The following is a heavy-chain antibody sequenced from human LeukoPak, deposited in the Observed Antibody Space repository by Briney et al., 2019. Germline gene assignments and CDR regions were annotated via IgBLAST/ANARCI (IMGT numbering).Heavy chain of an antibody. CDR3: ARVLEPAAGVYYGMDV. V-gene: IGHV3-30-3*01. CDR2: ISYDGSNK. J-gene: IGHJ6*02. CDR1: GFTFSGYA. D-gene: IGHD6-13*01. Sequence: PGRSLRLSCAASGFTFSGYAMHWVRQAPGKGLEWVAVISYDGSNKYYADSVKGRFTISRDNSKNTLYLQMNSLRAEDTAVYYCARVLEPAAGVYYGMDVWGQGTTVTVSS.